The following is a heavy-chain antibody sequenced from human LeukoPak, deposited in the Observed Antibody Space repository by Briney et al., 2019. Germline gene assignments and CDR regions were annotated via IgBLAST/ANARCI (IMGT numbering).Heavy chain of an antibody. J-gene: IGHJ4*02. CDR2: INYSGGT. D-gene: IGHD3-22*01. CDR1: GASISNDAYH. Sequence: PSETLSLTCTVSGASISNDAYHWGWIRQPPGKGLEWIGSINYSGGTHYNPSLKSRVTISADKSKNQSSLRLSSVTAADTAVYYCARVTGYMIEDYFDYWGQGTLVTVSS. V-gene: IGHV4-39*07. CDR3: ARVTGYMIEDYFDY.